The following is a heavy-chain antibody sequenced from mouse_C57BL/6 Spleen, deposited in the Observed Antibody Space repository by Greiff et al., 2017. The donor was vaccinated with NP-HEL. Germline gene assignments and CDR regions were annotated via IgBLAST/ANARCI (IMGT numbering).Heavy chain of an antibody. CDR2: IHPNSGST. J-gene: IGHJ4*01. CDR1: GYTFTSYW. D-gene: IGHD2-5*01. Sequence: VQLQQPGAELVKPGASVKLSCKASGYTFTSYWMHWVKQRPGQGLEWIGMIHPNSGSTNYNEKFKSKATLTVDKSSSTAYMQLSSLTSEDSAVYYCARTAYYSNYPHYYAMDYWGQGTSVTVSS. V-gene: IGHV1-64*01. CDR3: ARTAYYSNYPHYYAMDY.